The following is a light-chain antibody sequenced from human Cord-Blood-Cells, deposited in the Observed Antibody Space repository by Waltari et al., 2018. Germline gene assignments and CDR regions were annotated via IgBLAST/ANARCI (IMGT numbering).Light chain of an antibody. CDR3: QQYYSTPIS. CDR2: WAS. CDR1: QSVLYSSNNKNY. J-gene: IGKJ5*01. V-gene: IGKV4-1*01. Sequence: DIVMTQSPDSLAVSLGERATINCTSSQSVLYSSNNKNYLAWYQQKPGQPPKLLIYWASTRESGVPYRFSGSGSVTDFTLTISSLQAEDVAVDYCQQYYSTPISFGQGTRLEIK.